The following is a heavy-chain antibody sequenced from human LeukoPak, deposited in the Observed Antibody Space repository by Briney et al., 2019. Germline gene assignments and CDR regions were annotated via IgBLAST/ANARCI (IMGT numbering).Heavy chain of an antibody. CDR2: ISAYNGNT. CDR3: ARVAEQWLGDDAFDI. D-gene: IGHD6-19*01. CDR1: GYTFTSYG. J-gene: IGHJ3*02. Sequence: ASVKVSCNASGYTFTSYGISWVRQAPGQGLEWMGWISAYNGNTNYAQKLQGRVTMTTDTSTSTAYMELRSLRSDDTAVYYCARVAEQWLGDDAFDIWGQGTMVTVSS. V-gene: IGHV1-18*01.